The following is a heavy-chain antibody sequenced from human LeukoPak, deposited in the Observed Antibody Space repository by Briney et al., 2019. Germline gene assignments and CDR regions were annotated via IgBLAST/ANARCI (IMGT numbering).Heavy chain of an antibody. CDR2: ISSSSSYI. CDR3: ARKRDSSSWLEEWGFGNSGAFDI. V-gene: IGHV3-21*01. Sequence: GGSLRLSCAASGFTFSSYSMNWVRQAPGKGLEWVSSISSSSSYIYYADSVKGRFTISRDNAKNSLYLQMNSLRAEDTAVYYCARKRDSSSWLEEWGFGNSGAFDIWGQGTMVTVSS. J-gene: IGHJ3*02. CDR1: GFTFSSYS. D-gene: IGHD6-13*01.